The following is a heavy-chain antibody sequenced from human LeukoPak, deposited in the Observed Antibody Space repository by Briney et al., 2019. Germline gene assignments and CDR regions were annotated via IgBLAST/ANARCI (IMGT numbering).Heavy chain of an antibody. CDR2: ISSSGSTI. CDR3: ARDRNSSSWLSYYYYYMDV. Sequence: PGGSLRLSCAASGFTFSSYWMSWIRQAPGKGLEWVSYISSSGSTIYYADSVKGRFTISRDNAKNSLYLQMNSLRAEDTAVYYCARDRNSSSWLSYYYYYMDVWGKGTTVTISS. CDR1: GFTFSSYW. V-gene: IGHV3-11*01. J-gene: IGHJ6*03. D-gene: IGHD6-13*01.